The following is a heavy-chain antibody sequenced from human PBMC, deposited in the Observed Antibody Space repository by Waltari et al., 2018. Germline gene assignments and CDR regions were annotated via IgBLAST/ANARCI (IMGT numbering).Heavy chain of an antibody. J-gene: IGHJ2*01. Sequence: QVQLVESGGGVVQAGRYLRLSCAASGFTFSSNGMHWVSQAPGQGLGWVAVIWYDGSNKYYADSVKGRFTISRDNSKNTLYLQMNSLRAEDTAVYYCARDSASSGYLPTPANWYFDLWGRGTLVTVSS. CDR3: ARDSASSGYLPTPANWYFDL. CDR1: GFTFSSNG. D-gene: IGHD3-22*01. CDR2: IWYDGSNK. V-gene: IGHV3-33*01.